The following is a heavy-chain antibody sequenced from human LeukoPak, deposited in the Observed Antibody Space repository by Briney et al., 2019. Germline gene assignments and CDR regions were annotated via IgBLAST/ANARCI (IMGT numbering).Heavy chain of an antibody. D-gene: IGHD3-22*01. Sequence: PGGSLRLSCAASGFTFSSYAMHWVRQAPGKGLGWVAVISYDGSNKYYADSVKGRFTISRDNSKNTLYLQMNSLRAEDTAVYYCARRDQDYYDSSGYYYGGGFDYWGQGALVTVSS. CDR2: ISYDGSNK. V-gene: IGHV3-30*04. CDR3: ARRDQDYYDSSGYYYGGGFDY. CDR1: GFTFSSYA. J-gene: IGHJ4*02.